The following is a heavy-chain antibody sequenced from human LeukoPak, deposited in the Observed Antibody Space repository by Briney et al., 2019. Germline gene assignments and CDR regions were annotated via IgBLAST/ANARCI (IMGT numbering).Heavy chain of an antibody. J-gene: IGHJ4*02. CDR3: AHSQKTTPYFDY. D-gene: IGHD1-14*01. CDR2: ISGSGGST. Sequence: PGGSLRLSCAASGFTFSSYAMSWVRQAPGQGLEWVSAISGSGGSTYYADSVKGRFTISRDNSKNTLYLQMNSLRAEDTAVYYCAHSQKTTPYFDYWGQGTLVTVSS. CDR1: GFTFSSYA. V-gene: IGHV3-23*01.